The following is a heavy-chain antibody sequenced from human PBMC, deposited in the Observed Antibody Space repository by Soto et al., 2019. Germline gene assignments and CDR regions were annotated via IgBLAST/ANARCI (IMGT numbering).Heavy chain of an antibody. Sequence: EVQLLDSGGGLVQPGGSLRLSCAASGFTFSSYAMSWVRQAPGKGLEWVSSISGSGGTYYADSVKGRFTISRDNSKNTLYLQMNSLRAEDTAVFYCAKSRGSGTYFNPSDAFDIWGQGTMVTVSS. CDR1: GFTFSSYA. CDR2: ISGSGGT. CDR3: AKSRGSGTYFNPSDAFDI. V-gene: IGHV3-23*01. D-gene: IGHD3-10*01. J-gene: IGHJ3*02.